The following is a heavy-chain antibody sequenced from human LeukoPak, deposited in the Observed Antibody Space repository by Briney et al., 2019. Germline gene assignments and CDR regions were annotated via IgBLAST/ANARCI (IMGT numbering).Heavy chain of an antibody. D-gene: IGHD3-3*01. V-gene: IGHV4-39*07. J-gene: IGHJ4*02. CDR1: GGSLITANFF. CDR2: VYYSGKT. CDR3: ARSGYSNFDY. Sequence: SETLSLTCAVSGGSLITANFFWGWIRQPPGKGLEWIGSVYYSGKTYYNPSLKSRVSISVDTSKNQFSLKLSSVTAADTAVYYCARSGYSNFDYWGQGTLVTVSS.